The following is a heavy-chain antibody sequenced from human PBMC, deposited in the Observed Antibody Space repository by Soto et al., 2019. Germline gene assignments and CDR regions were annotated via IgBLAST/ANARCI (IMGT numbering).Heavy chain of an antibody. D-gene: IGHD5-18*01. J-gene: IGHJ4*02. CDR1: GFTFSSYG. Sequence: GGSLRLSCAASGFTFSSYGMHWVRQAPGKGLEWVAVISYDGSNKYYADSVKGRFTISRDNSKNTLYLQMNSLRAEDTAVYYCAKAPRRGYSYGIDYWGQGTLVTVSS. V-gene: IGHV3-30*18. CDR3: AKAPRRGYSYGIDY. CDR2: ISYDGSNK.